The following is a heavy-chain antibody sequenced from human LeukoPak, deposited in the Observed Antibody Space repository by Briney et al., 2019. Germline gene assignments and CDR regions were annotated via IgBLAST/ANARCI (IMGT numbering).Heavy chain of an antibody. V-gene: IGHV2-5*02. J-gene: IGHJ4*02. Sequence: SGPTLVNPTQALALTCTFSGFSLNTDGVGVGWIRQPPGKALEWLALIYWDDDKRYSPSLKTRLTITKDTSRNQVVLTMTNLDPVDTATYYCAHSYRYYYDRGGYYYFDYWGQGTLVTVSS. CDR3: AHSYRYYYDRGGYYYFDY. CDR1: GFSLNTDGVG. D-gene: IGHD3-22*01. CDR2: IYWDDDK.